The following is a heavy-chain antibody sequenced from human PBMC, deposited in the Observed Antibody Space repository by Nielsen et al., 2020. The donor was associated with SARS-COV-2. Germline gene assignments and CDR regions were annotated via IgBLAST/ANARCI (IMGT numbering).Heavy chain of an antibody. CDR1: GFAFREFG. Sequence: GESLKISCAASGFAFREFGMRWVRQAPGRGLEWISAISDDGDDTHYADSVKGRFIISRDNSANMLYLQMNNLGAQDTATYYCARTSATGYSDFWGQGALVTVS. D-gene: IGHD5-12*01. CDR3: ARTSATGYSDF. CDR2: ISDDGDDT. V-gene: IGHV3-23*01. J-gene: IGHJ4*02.